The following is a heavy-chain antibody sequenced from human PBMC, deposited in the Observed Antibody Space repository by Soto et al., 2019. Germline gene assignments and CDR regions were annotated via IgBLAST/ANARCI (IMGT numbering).Heavy chain of an antibody. Sequence: GGSLRLSCAASGFTFSSYAMHWVRQAPGKGLEWVAVIGESGTNTYYADSVKGRFTISRDNSGNTLFLEMYSLRAEDTAVYYCARYIPGVRYYGMDVWGQGTTVTVSS. CDR3: ARYIPGVRYYGMDV. CDR1: GFTFSSYA. J-gene: IGHJ6*02. CDR2: IGESGTNT. V-gene: IGHV3-30-3*01. D-gene: IGHD2-2*01.